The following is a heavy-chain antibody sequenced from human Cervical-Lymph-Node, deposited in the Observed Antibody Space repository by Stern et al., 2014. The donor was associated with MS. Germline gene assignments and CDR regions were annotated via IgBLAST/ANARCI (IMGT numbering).Heavy chain of an antibody. CDR2: IFPIFATV. Sequence: VQLVESGPEVRKPGSSVKVSCKASEGTFRTNSISWVRQAPGQGLEWMGRIFPIFATVDYAQNFKGRVTITADDSTGTAYMELTSLRSEDTAVYYCARLGSGYEWASDYWGQGTLVTVSS. CDR3: ARLGSGYEWASDY. D-gene: IGHD5-12*01. V-gene: IGHV1-69*01. J-gene: IGHJ4*02. CDR1: EGTFRTNS.